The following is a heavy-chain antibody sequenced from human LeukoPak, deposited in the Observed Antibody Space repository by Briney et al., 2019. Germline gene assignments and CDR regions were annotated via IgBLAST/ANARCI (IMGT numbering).Heavy chain of an antibody. CDR2: ISYSGST. V-gene: IGHV4-59*01. CDR1: ASSRSSYY. Sequence: SETLSFTCTVSASSRSSYYCSWLRQSPGKGLEWIGLISYSGSTKYNSSLESRVTISTDTSKSQCSLKLSSVTPADTAVYYCARGAGWLPDYWGQGTLVTVSS. CDR3: ARGAGWLPDY. D-gene: IGHD5-24*01. J-gene: IGHJ4*02.